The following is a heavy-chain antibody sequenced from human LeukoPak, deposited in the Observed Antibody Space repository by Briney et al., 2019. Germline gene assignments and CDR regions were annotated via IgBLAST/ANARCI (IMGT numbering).Heavy chain of an antibody. V-gene: IGHV3-7*01. CDR2: IKQDGSEK. D-gene: IGHD3-22*01. Sequence: GGSLRLSCAASGFTFSSYWMSWVRQAPGKGLEWVANIKQDGSEKYYVDSVKGRFTISRDNAKNSLYLQMNSLRAEDTAVYYCARDCSSGYYPDWYFDLWGRGTLVTVSS. CDR3: ARDCSSGYYPDWYFDL. J-gene: IGHJ2*01. CDR1: GFTFSSYW.